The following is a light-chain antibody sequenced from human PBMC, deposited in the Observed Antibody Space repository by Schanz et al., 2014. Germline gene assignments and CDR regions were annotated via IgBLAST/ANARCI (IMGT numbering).Light chain of an antibody. V-gene: IGKV3-20*01. J-gene: IGKJ4*01. CDR3: QQYGGSPLLT. CDR2: DAS. Sequence: EIVLTQSPATLSLSPGERATLSCRASQSVSSYLAWYQQKPGQAPRLLIYDASNRATGIPDRFTGSGSGTDFTLTISRLEPEDFAVYYCQQYGGSPLLTFGGGTKVEIK. CDR1: QSVSSY.